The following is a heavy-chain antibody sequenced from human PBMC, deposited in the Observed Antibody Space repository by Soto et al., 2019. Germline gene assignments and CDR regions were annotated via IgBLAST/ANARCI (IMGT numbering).Heavy chain of an antibody. CDR1: GFTLSGYA. D-gene: IGHD6-6*01. CDR2: ISSNGVGT. V-gene: IGHV3-64*01. J-gene: IGHJ6*03. Sequence: EVQLAESGGGLAQPGGSLRLSCAASGFTLSGYAMDWVRQAPGKGLEYVSGISSNGVGTYYANSVQGRFTISRDNSKNTVHLQMGSLRPEDMAVYYCARRARPDFYYMDVWGKGTTVTVFS. CDR3: ARRARPDFYYMDV.